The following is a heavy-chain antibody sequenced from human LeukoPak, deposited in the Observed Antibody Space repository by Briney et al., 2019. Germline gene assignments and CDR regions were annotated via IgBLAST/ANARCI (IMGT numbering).Heavy chain of an antibody. V-gene: IGHV3-48*03. CDR2: ISSRGSTI. CDR3: ARLGSEDSSSWEVIFSY. D-gene: IGHD6-13*01. J-gene: IGHJ4*02. Sequence: GGSLRLSCAASGFTFSSYEMNWVRQAPGKGLEWVSSISSRGSTIYYADSVKGRFTISRDNAKNSLYLQMNSLRAEDTAVYYCARLGSEDSSSWEVIFSYWGQGTLVTVSS. CDR1: GFTFSSYE.